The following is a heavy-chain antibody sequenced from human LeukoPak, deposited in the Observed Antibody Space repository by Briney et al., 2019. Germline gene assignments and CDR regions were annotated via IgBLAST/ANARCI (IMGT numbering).Heavy chain of an antibody. J-gene: IGHJ4*02. V-gene: IGHV1-18*01. CDR2: ITGNNGNT. D-gene: IGHD1-26*01. Sequence: ASVKVSCKTSGYTFSGYGINWVRQAPGQGLEWMGWITGNNGNTNYAPSLQGRVTMTTDTSTSTVYMELTSLRSDDTAVYYCARDQRNSGSYRFEYWGQGTLVTVSS. CDR1: GYTFSGYG. CDR3: ARDQRNSGSYRFEY.